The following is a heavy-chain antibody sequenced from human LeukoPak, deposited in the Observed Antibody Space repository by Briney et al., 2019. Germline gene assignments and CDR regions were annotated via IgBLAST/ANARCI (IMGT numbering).Heavy chain of an antibody. CDR1: GFTFSSYW. V-gene: IGHV3-74*01. CDR3: ARGADGSYTLFDY. CDR2: INSDGSST. J-gene: IGHJ4*02. Sequence: GGSLRLSCAASGFTFSSYWMHWVRQAPGKGLVWVSRINSDGSSTSYADSVKGRFTISRDNAKNTLYLQMNSLRAEDTAVYYCARGADGSYTLFDYWGQGTLVTVSS. D-gene: IGHD1-26*01.